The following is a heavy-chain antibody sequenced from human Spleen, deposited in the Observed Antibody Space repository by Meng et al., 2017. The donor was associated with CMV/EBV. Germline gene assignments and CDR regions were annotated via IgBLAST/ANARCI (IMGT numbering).Heavy chain of an antibody. Sequence: GGSLRLSCAASGFTFSSYSMNWVRQAPGKGLEWVSSISSSSSYIYYADSVKGRFTISRDNSKNTLYLQMNSLRAEDTAVYYCARDYSNYANYYYYGMDVWGQGTTVTVSS. J-gene: IGHJ6*02. CDR3: ARDYSNYANYYYYGMDV. D-gene: IGHD4-11*01. V-gene: IGHV3-21*04. CDR1: GFTFSSYS. CDR2: ISSSSSYI.